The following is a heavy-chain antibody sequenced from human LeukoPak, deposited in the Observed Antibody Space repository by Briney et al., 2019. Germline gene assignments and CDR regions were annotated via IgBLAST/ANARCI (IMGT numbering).Heavy chain of an antibody. D-gene: IGHD6-13*01. J-gene: IGHJ4*02. CDR2: INHSGST. Sequence: SETLSLTCALYGGSFSGYYWSWIRQPPGKGLEWIGEINHSGSTNYNPSLKSRVTISVDTSKNQFSLKLSSVTAADTAVYYCARVIAAAGIGIRVSGTRFDYWGQGTLVTVSS. CDR3: ARVIAAAGIGIRVSGTRFDY. V-gene: IGHV4-34*01. CDR1: GGSFSGYY.